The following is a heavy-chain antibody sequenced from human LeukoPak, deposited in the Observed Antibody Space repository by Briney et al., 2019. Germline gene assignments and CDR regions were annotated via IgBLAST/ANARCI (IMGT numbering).Heavy chain of an antibody. CDR2: INWNGGST. V-gene: IGHV3-20*04. J-gene: IGHJ4*02. CDR3: ARARSPYNWNSLDY. CDR1: GFTFDDYG. D-gene: IGHD1-7*01. Sequence: PGGSLRLPCAASGFTFDDYGMSWVRQAPGKGLEWVSGINWNGGSTGYADSVKGRFTISRDNAKNSLYLQMNSLRAEDTALYYCARARSPYNWNSLDYWGQGTLVTVSS.